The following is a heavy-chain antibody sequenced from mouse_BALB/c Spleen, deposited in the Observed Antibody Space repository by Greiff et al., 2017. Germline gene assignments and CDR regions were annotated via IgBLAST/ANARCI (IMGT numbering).Heavy chain of an antibody. Sequence: EVQLQESGPGLVKPSQSLSLTCTVTGYSITSDYAWNWIRQFPGNKLEWMGYISYSGSTSYNPSLKSRISITRDTSKNQFFLQLNSVTTEDTATYYCAREVYDYDGNAMDYWGQGTSVTVSS. J-gene: IGHJ4*01. D-gene: IGHD2-4*01. V-gene: IGHV3-2*02. CDR1: GYSITSDYA. CDR3: AREVYDYDGNAMDY. CDR2: ISYSGST.